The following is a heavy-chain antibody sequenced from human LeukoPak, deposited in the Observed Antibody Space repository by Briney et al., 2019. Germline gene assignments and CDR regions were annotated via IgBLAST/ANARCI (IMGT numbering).Heavy chain of an antibody. CDR3: AGPANHYGDNDNAFDI. CDR2: IYHNGGT. Sequence: WETLSLTCAVSVYSISSGYYWGWIRQPPGKGLEWIGSIYHNGGTYFNPSLKSRVSLSLNTPKNQFSLELGSVTAADTAVYYCAGPANHYGDNDNAFDIRGQGTMVTVSS. J-gene: IGHJ3*02. D-gene: IGHD4-17*01. CDR1: VYSISSGYY. V-gene: IGHV4-38-2*01.